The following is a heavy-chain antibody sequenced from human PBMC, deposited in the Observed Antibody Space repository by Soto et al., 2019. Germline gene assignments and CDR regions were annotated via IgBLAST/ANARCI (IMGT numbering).Heavy chain of an antibody. CDR2: NNPNSGGT. CDR3: VSDNSQNYGTPAASSWFHH. CDR1: GCTFTGYY. Sequence: ASVKVSCKASGCTFTGYYMHWVRQAPGQGLEGTGWNNPNSGGTNYAQKFQGWVTMTRDTSISTAYMELSRLRYEDTAVDSCVSDNSQNYGTPAASSWFHHWGQGTPVTVSS. J-gene: IGHJ5*02. D-gene: IGHD2-15*01. V-gene: IGHV1-2*04.